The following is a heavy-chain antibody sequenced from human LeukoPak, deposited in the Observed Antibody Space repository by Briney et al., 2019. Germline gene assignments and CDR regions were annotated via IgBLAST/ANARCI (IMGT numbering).Heavy chain of an antibody. CDR3: ARASTHSDY. D-gene: IGHD1-1*01. V-gene: IGHV4-34*01. CDR1: GGSISSYY. Sequence: PSETLSLTCTVSGGSISSYYRSWIRQPPGKGLEWIGEINHSGSTNYNPSLKSRVTISVDTSKNQFSLKLSSVTAADTAVYYCARASTHSDYWGQGTLVTVSS. CDR2: INHSGST. J-gene: IGHJ4*02.